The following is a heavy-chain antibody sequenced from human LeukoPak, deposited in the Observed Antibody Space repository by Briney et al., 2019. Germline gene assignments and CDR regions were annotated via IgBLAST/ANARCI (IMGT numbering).Heavy chain of an antibody. D-gene: IGHD5-12*01. CDR1: GFTFSTYW. V-gene: IGHV3-7*01. J-gene: IGHJ4*02. CDR3: AKGGHFNFDY. CDR2: IKEDGSDK. Sequence: PGGSLRLSCAASGFTFSTYWMKWVRQAPGKGLERVASIKEDGSDKYYVDSVKGRFSISRDNAKTSLYLQMNSLRTEDTAVYYCAKGGHFNFDYWGQGTLVTVSS.